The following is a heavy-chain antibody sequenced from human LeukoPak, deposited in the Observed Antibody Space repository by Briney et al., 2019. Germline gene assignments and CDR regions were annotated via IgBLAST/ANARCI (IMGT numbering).Heavy chain of an antibody. CDR3: ARSIVVVTASDY. D-gene: IGHD2-21*02. J-gene: IGHJ4*02. Sequence: SETLSLTCTVSGGSISSYDWSWIRQPPGKGLEWVGYIYYGGSTNYNPSLKSRVTISVDTSKNQFSLKLSSVTAADTAVYYCARSIVVVTASDYWGQGTLVTVSS. CDR2: IYYGGST. CDR1: GGSISSYD. V-gene: IGHV4-59*08.